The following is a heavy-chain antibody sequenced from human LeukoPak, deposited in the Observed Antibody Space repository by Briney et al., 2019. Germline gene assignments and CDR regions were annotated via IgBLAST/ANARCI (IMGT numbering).Heavy chain of an antibody. Sequence: SETLSLTGGVSGFSIRSGHYWGWIRQPPGGGREWIANIHQGGNTYYNPSLKSRVTISVDTFKNHFSLKLSSVTAADTAVYYCARGVVVVATEENDAFDIWGQGTMVIVSS. V-gene: IGHV4-38-2*01. D-gene: IGHD2-21*02. J-gene: IGHJ3*02. CDR3: ARGVVVVATEENDAFDI. CDR1: GFSIRSGHY. CDR2: IHQGGNT.